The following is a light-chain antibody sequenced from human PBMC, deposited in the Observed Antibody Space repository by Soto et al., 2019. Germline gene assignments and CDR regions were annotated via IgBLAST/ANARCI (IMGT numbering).Light chain of an antibody. CDR1: QTVSSY. V-gene: IGKV3-11*01. CDR3: QQRMNWPLT. J-gene: IGKJ5*01. Sequence: EIVLTQSPATLSLSPGERATLSCRASQTVSSYLLWYKQKRGQAPRLLIYDASNRATSIPARFSGSGSGTEFTLTISSLEPEDFEVYYCQQRMNWPLTFGQGTRLEIK. CDR2: DAS.